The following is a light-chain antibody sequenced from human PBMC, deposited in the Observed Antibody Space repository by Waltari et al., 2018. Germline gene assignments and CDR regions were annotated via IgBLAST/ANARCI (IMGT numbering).Light chain of an antibody. J-gene: IGKJ1*01. Sequence: DIQMTQSPPSLSAFVGDRVVITCRASQTISDYLNWYQQKPGKAPKLLIYAASSLQTGVPSRFSGSGSGTDFTLTISGLQPEDIATYYCQQSYSTWTFG. V-gene: IGKV1-39*01. CDR3: QQSYSTWT. CDR1: QTISDY. CDR2: AAS.